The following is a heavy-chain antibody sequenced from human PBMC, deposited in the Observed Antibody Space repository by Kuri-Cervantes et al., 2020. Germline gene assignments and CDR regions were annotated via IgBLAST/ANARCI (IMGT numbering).Heavy chain of an antibody. CDR3: ARGGEGWNYGYFQH. CDR1: GFNFSSYA. V-gene: IGHV3-30-3*01. J-gene: IGHJ1*01. CDR2: ISSDGSNK. Sequence: GGSLRLSCAASGFNFSSYAMHWVRQAPGKGLEWVAVISSDGSNKYYADSVKGRFTISRDNSKNSLYLQMNSLRAEDTAVYYCARGGEGWNYGYFQHWGRGTLVTVSS. D-gene: IGHD1-7*01.